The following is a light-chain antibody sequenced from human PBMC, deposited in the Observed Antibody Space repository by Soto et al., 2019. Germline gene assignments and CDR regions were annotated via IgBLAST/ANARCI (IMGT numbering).Light chain of an antibody. Sequence: EIVMTQSPATLSVSPGERATLSCRASQSVSSNFVWYQRKPGQAPRLLIYGASTRATGIPARFSGSGSGTEFTLTISNLQSEDFAVYYCQQYKNWPLTFGGGTKVEIK. J-gene: IGKJ4*01. V-gene: IGKV3-15*01. CDR2: GAS. CDR1: QSVSSN. CDR3: QQYKNWPLT.